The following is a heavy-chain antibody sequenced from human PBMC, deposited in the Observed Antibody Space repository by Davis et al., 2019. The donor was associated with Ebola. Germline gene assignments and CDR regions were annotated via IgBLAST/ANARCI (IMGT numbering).Heavy chain of an antibody. Sequence: KVSCKGSGYSFSNFWIGWVRQMPGKGLEWMGIIYPGDSDTRYRPSFQGQVTISVDRSISTAYLQWSSLKASDTAMYYCARQASLYGSSDYWGQGTLVTVSS. CDR3: ARQASLYGSSDY. D-gene: IGHD3-22*01. J-gene: IGHJ4*02. CDR1: GYSFSNFW. CDR2: IYPGDSDT. V-gene: IGHV5-51*01.